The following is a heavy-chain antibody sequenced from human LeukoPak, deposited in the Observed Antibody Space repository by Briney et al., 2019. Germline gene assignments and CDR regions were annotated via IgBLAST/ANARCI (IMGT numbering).Heavy chain of an antibody. CDR2: ISAYNGNT. CDR3: ARARYYYGSGSTYWFDP. Sequence: ASVKVSCKASGYTFTSYGISWVRQAPGQGLEWMGWISAYNGNTNYAQKLQGRVTMTTDTSTSTAYMELRSLRSDDTAVYYCARARYYYGSGSTYWFDPWGQGTLVTVSS. CDR1: GYTFTSYG. V-gene: IGHV1-18*01. D-gene: IGHD3-10*01. J-gene: IGHJ5*02.